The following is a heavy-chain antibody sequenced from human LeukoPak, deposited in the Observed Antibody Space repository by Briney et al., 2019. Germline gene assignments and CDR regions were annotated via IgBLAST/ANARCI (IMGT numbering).Heavy chain of an antibody. J-gene: IGHJ6*03. CDR2: IYYSGYT. CDR1: GGSISGYY. D-gene: IGHD3-16*01. Sequence: SETLSLTCNVSGGSISGYYWSWIRQPPGKGLKWIGNIYYSGYTTYSPSLRSRVTISVDTSKNQFSLKLSSVTAADTAVYYCARETSQKGAHYMDVWGKGTTITISS. V-gene: IGHV4-59*01. CDR3: ARETSQKGAHYMDV.